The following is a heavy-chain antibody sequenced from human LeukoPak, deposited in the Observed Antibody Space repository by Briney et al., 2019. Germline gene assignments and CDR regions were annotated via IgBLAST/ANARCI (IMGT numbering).Heavy chain of an antibody. CDR3: ARAEEATTCFNCFDY. CDR1: GDSVSSNSSA. CDR2: TYYRSKWYN. V-gene: IGHV6-1*01. J-gene: IGHJ4*02. Sequence: SQTLSLTCAISGDSVSSNSSAWNWIRQSPSRGLEWLGRTYYRSKWYNDYAVSVKSRITINPDTSKNQFSLQLNSVTPEDTAVYYCARAEEATTCFNCFDYWGQGTLVTVSS. D-gene: IGHD5-12*01.